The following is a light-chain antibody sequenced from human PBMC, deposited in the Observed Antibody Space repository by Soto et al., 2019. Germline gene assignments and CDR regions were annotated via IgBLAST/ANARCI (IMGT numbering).Light chain of an antibody. CDR2: GAS. V-gene: IGKV3-20*01. Sequence: EIVLTQSRGTLSLSPGEGATLSCRASQSVTSSYLAWYQQKPGQAPRLLIYGASIRATGIPDRFSGSGSGTDFTLAISRLEPEDFAVYYCQQYGSSRTFGQGTKVEIK. CDR1: QSVTSSY. CDR3: QQYGSSRT. J-gene: IGKJ1*01.